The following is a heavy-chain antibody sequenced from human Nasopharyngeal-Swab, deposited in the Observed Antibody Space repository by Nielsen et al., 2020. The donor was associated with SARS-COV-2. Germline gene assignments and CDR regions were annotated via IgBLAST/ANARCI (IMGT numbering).Heavy chain of an antibody. CDR3: ARDGESTFDSSSWGAEYFQH. J-gene: IGHJ1*01. CDR1: GFTFSSYA. D-gene: IGHD6-13*01. V-gene: IGHV3-30*04. Sequence: GGSLRLSCAASGFTFSSYAMHWVRQAPGKGLEWVAVISYDGSNKYYADSVKGRFTISRDNSKNTLYLQMNSLRAEDTTVYYCARDGESTFDSSSWGAEYFQHWGQGTLVTVSS. CDR2: ISYDGSNK.